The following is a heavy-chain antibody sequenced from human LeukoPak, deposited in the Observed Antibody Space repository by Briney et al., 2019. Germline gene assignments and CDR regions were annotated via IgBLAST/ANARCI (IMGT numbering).Heavy chain of an antibody. V-gene: IGHV3-48*01. CDR1: GFTFRIYS. CDR3: ARANYYDISGYYFLDMQFDY. CDR2: ISSSSTTI. J-gene: IGHJ4*02. Sequence: GGSLRLSCAASGFTFRIYSMNWVRQAPGKGLEWVSYISSSSTTIYYADSVKGRFTISRDNAKNSLFLQMNSLRAEDTAVYYCARANYYDISGYYFLDMQFDYWGQGTLVTVSS. D-gene: IGHD3-22*01.